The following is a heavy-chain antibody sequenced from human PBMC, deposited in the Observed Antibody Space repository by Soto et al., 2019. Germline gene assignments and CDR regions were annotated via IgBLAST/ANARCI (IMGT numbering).Heavy chain of an antibody. D-gene: IGHD3-10*01. V-gene: IGHV4-59*08. Sequence: SETLSLTCTVSGGSISSYYWSWIRQPPGKGLEWIGYIYYSGSTNYNPSLKSRVTISVDTSKNQFSLKLSSVTAADTAVYYCARWAVGSGSYEVFDYWGQGTLVTVSS. CDR3: ARWAVGSGSYEVFDY. CDR1: GGSISSYY. CDR2: IYYSGST. J-gene: IGHJ4*02.